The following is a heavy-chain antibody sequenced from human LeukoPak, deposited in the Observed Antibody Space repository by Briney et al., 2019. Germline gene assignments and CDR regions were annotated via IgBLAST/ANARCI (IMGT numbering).Heavy chain of an antibody. J-gene: IGHJ4*02. CDR2: LYHSGTT. CDR1: GGSISTYY. D-gene: IGHD6-19*01. CDR3: AGGGQWLSFDY. V-gene: IGHV4-59*01. Sequence: SETLSLTCTVSGGSISTYYWSWIRQPPGKGLEWIGCLYHSGTTNYNPSLNSRVTISVDTSKNQFSLNLSSATAADTAVYFCAGGGQWLSFDYWGQGTLVAVSS.